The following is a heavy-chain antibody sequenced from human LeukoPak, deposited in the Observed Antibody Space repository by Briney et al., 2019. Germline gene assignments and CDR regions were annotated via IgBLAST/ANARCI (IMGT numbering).Heavy chain of an antibody. Sequence: GASVKVSCKASGYTFTSYYMRWVRQAPGKGLEWMGGFDPENGETIYAQKFQGRVTLTEDRSTDTTYMEMSSLRSEDTAVYYCAKGGSNPGRHNSAWGSMDVWGQGTTVTVSS. CDR2: FDPENGET. J-gene: IGHJ6*02. V-gene: IGHV1-24*01. D-gene: IGHD3-16*01. CDR1: GYTFTSYY. CDR3: AKGGSNPGRHNSAWGSMDV.